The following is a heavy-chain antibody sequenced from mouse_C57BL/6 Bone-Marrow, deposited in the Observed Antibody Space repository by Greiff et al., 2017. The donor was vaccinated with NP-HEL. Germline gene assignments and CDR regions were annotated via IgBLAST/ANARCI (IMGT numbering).Heavy chain of an antibody. CDR2: IYPGNSDT. CDR1: GYTFTSYW. V-gene: IGHV1-5*01. Sequence: VQLQQSGTVLARPGASVKMSCKTSGYTFTSYWMHWVKQRPGQGLEWIGAIYPGNSDTSYNQKFKGKAKLTADTSASTAYMELSSLTNEDSAVYYCTRGGRLIRYGTVDYYDQGTSVTVSS. D-gene: IGHD1-1*01. J-gene: IGHJ4*01. CDR3: TRGGRLIRYGTVDY.